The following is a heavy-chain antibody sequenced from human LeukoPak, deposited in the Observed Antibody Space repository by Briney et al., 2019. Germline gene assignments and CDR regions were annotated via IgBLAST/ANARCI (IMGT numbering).Heavy chain of an antibody. CDR1: GFPFSNNP. CDR3: ARDGGKGFEIDY. Sequence: GGSLRLSCVVSGFPFSNNPMNWVRQAPGKGLEWVSYISTAITTTYYAESVKGRFTISRDNAKNSLYLQMNSLRVEDTAVYYCARDGGKGFEIDYWGQGTLVTVSS. D-gene: IGHD4-23*01. CDR2: ISTAITTT. J-gene: IGHJ4*02. V-gene: IGHV3-48*01.